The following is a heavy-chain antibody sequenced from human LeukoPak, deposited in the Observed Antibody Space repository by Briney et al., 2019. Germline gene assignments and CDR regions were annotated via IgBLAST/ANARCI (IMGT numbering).Heavy chain of an antibody. CDR3: SRATTYDILTGYSDY. CDR2: ISSSSSYI. Sequence: GGSLRLSCAASGFTFSSYSMNWVRQAPGKGLEWVSSISSSSSYIYYADSVKGRFTISRDNAKKSLYLQMNSLRAEDTAVYYCSRATTYDILTGYSDYWGQGTLVTVSS. J-gene: IGHJ4*02. V-gene: IGHV3-21*01. CDR1: GFTFSSYS. D-gene: IGHD3-9*01.